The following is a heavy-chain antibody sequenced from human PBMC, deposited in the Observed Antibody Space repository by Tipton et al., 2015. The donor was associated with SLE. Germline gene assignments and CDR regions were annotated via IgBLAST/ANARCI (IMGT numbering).Heavy chain of an antibody. CDR2: IYTSGST. CDR1: GGSISSGSYY. J-gene: IGHJ3*02. D-gene: IGHD3-22*01. Sequence: LRLSCTVSGGSISSGSYYWSWIRQPAGKGLEWIGRIYTSGSTNYNPSLKSRVTISVDTSKNQFSLKLSSVTAADTAVYYCARGFDGSSGNAFDIWGQGTMATVSS. CDR3: ARGFDGSSGNAFDI. V-gene: IGHV4-61*02.